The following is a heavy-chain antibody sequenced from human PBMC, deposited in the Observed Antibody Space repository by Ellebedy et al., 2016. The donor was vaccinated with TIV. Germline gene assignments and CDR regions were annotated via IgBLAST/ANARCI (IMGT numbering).Heavy chain of an antibody. D-gene: IGHD3-22*01. Sequence: GESLKISCAASRFTFSSYWMSWVRQAPGEGLEWVANIKQDGSEKYYVDSVKGRFTISRDNAKNSLYLQMNSLRAEDTAVYYCARVYDSIDYWGQGTLVTVSS. J-gene: IGHJ4*02. V-gene: IGHV3-7*01. CDR2: IKQDGSEK. CDR3: ARVYDSIDY. CDR1: RFTFSSYW.